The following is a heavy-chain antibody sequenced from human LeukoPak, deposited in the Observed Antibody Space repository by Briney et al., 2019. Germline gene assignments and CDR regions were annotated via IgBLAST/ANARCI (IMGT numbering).Heavy chain of an antibody. D-gene: IGHD4-23*01. Sequence: SETLTLTCAVYGGSFSGYYWSWIRQPPGKGLEWIGEINHSGSTNYNPSLKSRVTISVDTSKNQFSLKLSSVTAADTAVYYCATLDYGGNPLYYGMDVWGQGTTVTVSS. CDR2: INHSGST. V-gene: IGHV4-34*01. CDR3: ATLDYGGNPLYYGMDV. J-gene: IGHJ6*02. CDR1: GGSFSGYY.